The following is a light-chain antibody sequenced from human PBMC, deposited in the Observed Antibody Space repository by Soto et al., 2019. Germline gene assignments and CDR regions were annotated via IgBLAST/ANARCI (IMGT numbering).Light chain of an antibody. J-gene: IGKJ1*01. CDR3: QQYNNWPPWT. Sequence: IRMTQSPATLSVTPGERATLSCRASQSVSSNLAWYQQKPGQAPRLLIYGASTRATGIPARFSGSGSGTEFTLTISSLQSEDFAVYYCQQYNNWPPWTFGQGTKVDI. CDR2: GAS. V-gene: IGKV3-15*01. CDR1: QSVSSN.